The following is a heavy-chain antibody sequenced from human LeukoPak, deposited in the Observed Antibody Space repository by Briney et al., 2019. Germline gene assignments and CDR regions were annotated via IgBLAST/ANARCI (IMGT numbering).Heavy chain of an antibody. CDR3: ARVGVMATVNGYRYHSLDV. V-gene: IGHV4-59*01. J-gene: IGHJ6*02. CDR1: GISLSTYY. D-gene: IGHD3-16*01. CDR2: VHHTGSA. Sequence: SETLSLTCTVSGISLSTYYWSWVRQPPGKGLEWIGYVHHTGSADYNPSLKSRVTISLDMSKSQFSLKLTSATAADTAVYYCARVGVMATVNGYRYHSLDVWGQGTTVAVSS.